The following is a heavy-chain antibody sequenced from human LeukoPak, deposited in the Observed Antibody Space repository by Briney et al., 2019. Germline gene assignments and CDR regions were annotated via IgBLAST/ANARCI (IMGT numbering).Heavy chain of an antibody. CDR3: ASLDAFDI. V-gene: IGHV3-48*01. CDR1: GFTFSSYS. J-gene: IGHJ3*02. Sequence: GGSLRLSCAASGFTFSSYSMNWVRQAPGKGLEWVSYISSSSTIYYADSVKGRFTISRDNAKNSLYLQMNSLRAEDTAVYYCASLDAFDIWGQGTMVTVSS. CDR2: ISSSSTI.